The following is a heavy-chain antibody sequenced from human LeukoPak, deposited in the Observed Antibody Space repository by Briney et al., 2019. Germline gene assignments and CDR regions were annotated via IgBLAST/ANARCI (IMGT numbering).Heavy chain of an antibody. CDR3: ARDLSETYSDYYFDY. V-gene: IGHV7-4-1*02. Sequence: ASVKVSSKASGYTFSSYTMSWVRQAPGQGLEWMGWINTNTGNPTYAQGFTGRFVFSLDTSVSTAYLQISSLKADDTAVYYCARDLSETYSDYYFDYWGQGTLVTVSS. D-gene: IGHD1-26*01. CDR1: GYTFSSYT. J-gene: IGHJ4*02. CDR2: INTNTGNP.